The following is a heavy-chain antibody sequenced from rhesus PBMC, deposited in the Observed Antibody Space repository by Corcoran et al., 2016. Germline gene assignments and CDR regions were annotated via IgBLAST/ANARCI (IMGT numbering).Heavy chain of an antibody. CDR3: AREDTIVLMDV. J-gene: IGHJ5-2*02. Sequence: VQLVESGGGLVQPGGSLRLSCAASGFTFSNYGIHWVRQAPGKGLAWVALISYDGSKKDYVDSVKDRCNIARDNAKKMVYLQMNNLKWEDTAGYYCAREDTIVLMDVGGRGVLVTVSS. D-gene: IGHD3-16*01. CDR1: GFTFSNYG. CDR2: ISYDGSKK. V-gene: IGHV3-54*02.